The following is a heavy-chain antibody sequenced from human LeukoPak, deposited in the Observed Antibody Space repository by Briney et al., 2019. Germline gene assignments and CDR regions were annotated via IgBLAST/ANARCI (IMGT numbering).Heavy chain of an antibody. CDR1: GGTFSSYA. Sequence: GASVKVSCKASGGTFSSYAISWVRQAPGQGLEWMGRIIPILGIANYAQKFQGRVTITADKSTSTAYMELSSLRSEDTDVYYCARDLGVKDSSGYHPFDYWGQGTLVTVSS. CDR3: ARDLGVKDSSGYHPFDY. CDR2: IIPILGIA. V-gene: IGHV1-69*04. J-gene: IGHJ4*02. D-gene: IGHD3-22*01.